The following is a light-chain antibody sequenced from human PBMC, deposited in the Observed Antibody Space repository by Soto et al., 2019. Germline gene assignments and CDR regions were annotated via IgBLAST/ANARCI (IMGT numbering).Light chain of an antibody. CDR2: AAS. CDR3: QQNGTVPNT. J-gene: IGKJ5*01. Sequence: DIPLTQSPSFLSASVGDRVTITCRASQGISSYLAWYQQKPGKAPKLLIYAASTLQSGVPSRFSGSGSGTEFALTISSLQPGDFATYYCQQNGTVPNTFGQGTRLEIK. V-gene: IGKV1-9*01. CDR1: QGISSY.